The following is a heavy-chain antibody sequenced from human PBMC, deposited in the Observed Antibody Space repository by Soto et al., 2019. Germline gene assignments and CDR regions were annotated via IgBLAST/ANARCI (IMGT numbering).Heavy chain of an antibody. Sequence: PGGSLRLSCAASGFTFSTYWMQWVRQAPGKGLVWVSRINSDGSGTTYADSVKGRFTVSRDTAKNTLYLQMNSLKTEDTAVYFCXRDDRDYVWGSFRYFDSWGQGTQVTVSS. J-gene: IGHJ4*02. D-gene: IGHD3-16*01. CDR3: XRDDRDYVWGSFRYFDS. CDR1: GFTFSTYW. V-gene: IGHV3-74*01. CDR2: INSDGSGT.